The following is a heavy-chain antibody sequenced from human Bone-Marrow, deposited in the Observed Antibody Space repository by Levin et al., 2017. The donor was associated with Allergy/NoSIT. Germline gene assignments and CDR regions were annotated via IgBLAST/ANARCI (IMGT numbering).Heavy chain of an antibody. CDR1: GFTFDNYA. D-gene: IGHD6-19*01. V-gene: IGHV3-9*01. CDR2: ISRNGDKV. J-gene: IGHJ4*02. CDR3: AKDISAVAATMSGAEDYFDY. Sequence: PGGSLRLSCVVSGFTFDNYAMHWVRQGPGKGLEWVSGISRNGDKVGYGDSVKGRFTISRDNAKKSLYLQMNSLTPEDTAFYYCAKDISAVAATMSGAEDYFDYWGQGTLVTVSS.